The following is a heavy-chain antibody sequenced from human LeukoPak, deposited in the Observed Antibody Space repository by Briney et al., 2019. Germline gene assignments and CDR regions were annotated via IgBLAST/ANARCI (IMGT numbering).Heavy chain of an antibody. J-gene: IGHJ6*02. V-gene: IGHV1-18*01. CDR1: GYTFTSYG. Sequence: ASVKVSCKASGYTFTSYGISWVRQAPGQGLEWMGWISAYNGNTNYAQKLQGRVTMATDTSTSTAYMELRSLRSDDTAVYYCARDHEESYPLRYYYYYGMDVWGQGTTVTVSS. CDR3: ARDHEESYPLRYYYYYGMDV. CDR2: ISAYNGNT. D-gene: IGHD1-26*01.